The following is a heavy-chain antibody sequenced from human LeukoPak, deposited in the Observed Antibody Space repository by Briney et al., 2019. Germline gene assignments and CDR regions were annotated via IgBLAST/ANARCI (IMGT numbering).Heavy chain of an antibody. D-gene: IGHD4-23*01. Sequence: ASVMVSCKASGYTFVTYGISWVRQAPGQGLEWMGWINPHKGNTNYVQKFQDRVTMTTDTSTSTAYMELRSLRSDATAVYYCARDKKLVGWHHGNSVGYWGQGTLVTVSS. V-gene: IGHV1-18*01. CDR3: ARDKKLVGWHHGNSVGY. CDR2: INPHKGNT. J-gene: IGHJ4*02. CDR1: GYTFVTYG.